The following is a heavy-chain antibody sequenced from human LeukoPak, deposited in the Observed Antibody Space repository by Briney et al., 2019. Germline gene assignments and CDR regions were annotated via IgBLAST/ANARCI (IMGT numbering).Heavy chain of an antibody. CDR1: GGPINSDY. J-gene: IGHJ6*03. CDR2: VNAGGTI. V-gene: IGHV4-4*07. Sequence: SETLSLTCTVSGGPINSDYWSWTRQSAGKGLEWIGRVNAGGTINYNPSLKSRVTMSVDTSKNQFSLKLTSVTAADTAVYYCARNKNWGDAGYYDSMDVWGKGTMVTVSS. CDR3: ARNKNWGDAGYYDSMDV. D-gene: IGHD3-3*01.